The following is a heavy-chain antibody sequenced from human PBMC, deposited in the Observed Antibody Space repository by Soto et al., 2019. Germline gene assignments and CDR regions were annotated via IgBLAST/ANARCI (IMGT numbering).Heavy chain of an antibody. CDR2: IYYSGST. D-gene: IGHD3-22*01. CDR1: GGSISSSSYY. J-gene: IGHJ6*02. Sequence: QLQLQESGPGLVKPSETLSLTCTVSGGSISSSSYYWGWIRQPPGKGLEWIGSIYYSGSTYYNPSLKSRVTISVDTSKNQFSLKLSSVTAADTAVDYCASLDSSGYYYYGMDVWGQGTTVTVSS. V-gene: IGHV4-39*01. CDR3: ASLDSSGYYYYGMDV.